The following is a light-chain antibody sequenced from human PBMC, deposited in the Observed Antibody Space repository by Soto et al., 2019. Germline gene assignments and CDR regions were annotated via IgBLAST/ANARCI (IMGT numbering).Light chain of an antibody. Sequence: QSALTQPASVSGSPGQSITISCTGTSSDVGYYNYVSWYQQHPGKAPKLMIYKVGNRPSGVSIRFSGSKSGNTASLTISGLQADDEADYYCSSYAHSSIYVFGTGTKVTVL. CDR2: KVG. J-gene: IGLJ1*01. V-gene: IGLV2-14*01. CDR3: SSYAHSSIYV. CDR1: SSDVGYYNY.